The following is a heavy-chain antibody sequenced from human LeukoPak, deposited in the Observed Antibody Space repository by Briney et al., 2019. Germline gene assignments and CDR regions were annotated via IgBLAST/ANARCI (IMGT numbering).Heavy chain of an antibody. CDR2: IFPSGSI. Sequence: SETLSLTCTVSGASISSYYWSWFRRPPGKGLEWIAYIFPSGSINFNPSLKSRVSISVDGSKNNFSLDLSSVTAAATAVYYCARRRDETATAAGYYHMDVWGKGTTVTVSS. J-gene: IGHJ6*03. CDR1: GASISSYY. V-gene: IGHV4-4*09. CDR3: ARRRDETATAAGYYHMDV. D-gene: IGHD3-22*01.